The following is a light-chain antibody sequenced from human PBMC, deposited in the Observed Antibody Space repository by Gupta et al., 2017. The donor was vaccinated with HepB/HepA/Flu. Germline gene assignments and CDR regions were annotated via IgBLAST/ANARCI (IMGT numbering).Light chain of an antibody. CDR2: KVS. J-gene: IGKJ2*01. V-gene: IGKV2-30*01. Sequence: VVITPAPLSLPVTLGQPASIPCRSSQSLAYRDGNTYLNWFQQRPGQSPRRLIYKVSNRDSGVPDRFSGSGSGTDFTLKISRVEAEDVAVYYCMQGTHWPPYTFGQGTKLEIK. CDR3: MQGTHWPPYT. CDR1: QSLAYRDGNTY.